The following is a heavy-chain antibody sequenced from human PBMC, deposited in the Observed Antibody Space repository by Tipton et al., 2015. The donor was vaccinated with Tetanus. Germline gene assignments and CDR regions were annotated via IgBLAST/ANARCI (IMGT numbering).Heavy chain of an antibody. V-gene: IGHV1-2*02. CDR1: GYSFTGHY. D-gene: IGHD2/OR15-2a*01. J-gene: IGHJ4*02. CDR2: INPNSGVT. CDR3: ARDSQNIPTEGTSVAAY. Sequence: QVQLVQSGAEVKNPGASAKVSCKASGYSFTGHYMHWVRQAPGQGLEWMGWINPNSGVTSYAQKCQGRVTMTRDTSTSTAYMELSRLRFDDTAVYYCARDSQNIPTEGTSVAAYWGQGTLVTVSS.